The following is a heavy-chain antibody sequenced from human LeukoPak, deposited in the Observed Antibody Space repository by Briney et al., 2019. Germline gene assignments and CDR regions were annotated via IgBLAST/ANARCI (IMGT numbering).Heavy chain of an antibody. CDR2: IYTSGST. CDR3: ARAQRYSSGSYFDY. D-gene: IGHD6-19*01. V-gene: IGHV4-4*07. CDR1: GGSISSYY. Sequence: SETLSLTCTVSGGSISSYYWSWIRQPAGKGLEWIGRIYTSGSTSYNPSLKSRVTMSVDTSKNQFSLKLSSVTAADTAVYYCARAQRYSSGSYFDYWGQGTLVTVSS. J-gene: IGHJ4*02.